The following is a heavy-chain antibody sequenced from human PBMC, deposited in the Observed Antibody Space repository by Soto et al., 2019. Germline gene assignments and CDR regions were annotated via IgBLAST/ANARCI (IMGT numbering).Heavy chain of an antibody. CDR2: LNGGTGQT. V-gene: IGHV1-3*01. D-gene: IGHD3-10*01. CDR1: GYSFSTYG. Sequence: ASVKVSCKASGYSFSTYGMHWVRQAPGQSLEWMGWLNGGTGQTRYSQRFQDRLIITRDTSASTGYMELRSLRSEDTAVYYCARGKGMEENYFYYCMDIWGQGTTVTVSS. J-gene: IGHJ6*02. CDR3: ARGKGMEENYFYYCMDI.